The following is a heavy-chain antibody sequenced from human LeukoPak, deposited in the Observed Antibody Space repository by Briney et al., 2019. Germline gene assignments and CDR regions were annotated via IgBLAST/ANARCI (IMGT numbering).Heavy chain of an antibody. J-gene: IGHJ6*03. CDR1: GGTFSSYA. D-gene: IGHD2-15*01. CDR3: ARGDIVVVVAATQYYYYYYYMDV. CDR2: IIPIFGTA. Sequence: SVKVSCKASGGTFSSYAISWVRQAPGQGLEWMGGIIPIFGTANYAQKFQGRVTITADKSTSTAYMELSSLRSEDTAVYYCARGDIVVVVAATQYYYYYYYMDVWGKGTTVTVSS. V-gene: IGHV1-69*06.